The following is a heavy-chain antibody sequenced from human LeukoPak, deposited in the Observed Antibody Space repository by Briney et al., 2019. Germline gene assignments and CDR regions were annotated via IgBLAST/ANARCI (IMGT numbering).Heavy chain of an antibody. CDR1: GYTFTSYD. CDR2: ISAYNGNT. D-gene: IGHD3-3*01. V-gene: IGHV1-18*01. CDR3: ARAFWSGYYAFDY. J-gene: IGHJ4*02. Sequence: EASVKVSCKASGYTFTSYDINWVRQAPGQGLEWMGWISAYNGNTNYAQKLQGRVTMTTDTSTSTAYMELRSLRSDDTAVYYCARAFWSGYYAFDYWGQGTLVTVSS.